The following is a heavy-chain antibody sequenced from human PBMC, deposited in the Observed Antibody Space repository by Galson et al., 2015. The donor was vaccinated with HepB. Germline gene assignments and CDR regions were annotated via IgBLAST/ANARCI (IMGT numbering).Heavy chain of an antibody. J-gene: IGHJ4*02. CDR1: GDSVSSNSVA. CDR3: VRYFGWFYFDT. V-gene: IGHV6-1*01. CDR2: TYYRSKWYS. Sequence: CAISGDSVSSNSVAWSWIRQSPSGGLEWLGRTYYRSKWYSDYAVSVRGRITVNSDTSKNQFSLQLDFVTPEDTAVYYCVRYFGWFYFDTWGQGTLVTVSS. D-gene: IGHD3-9*01.